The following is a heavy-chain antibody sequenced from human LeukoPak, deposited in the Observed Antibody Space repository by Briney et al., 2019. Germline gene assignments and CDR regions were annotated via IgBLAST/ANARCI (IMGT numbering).Heavy chain of an antibody. CDR3: ARHGSRRNYYDSSGYYYY. J-gene: IGHJ4*02. CDR1: GYSFTSYW. D-gene: IGHD3-22*01. CDR2: IYPGDSDT. Sequence: GESLKTSCKGSGYSFTSYWIGWVRQMPGKGLEWMGIIYPGDSDTRYSPSFQGQVTISADKSISTAYLQWSSLKASDTAMYYCARHGSRRNYYDSSGYYYYWGQGTLVTVSS. V-gene: IGHV5-51*01.